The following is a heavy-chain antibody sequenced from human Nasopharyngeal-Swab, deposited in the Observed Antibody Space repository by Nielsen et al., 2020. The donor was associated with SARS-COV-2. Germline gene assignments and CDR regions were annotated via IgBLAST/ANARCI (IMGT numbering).Heavy chain of an antibody. CDR1: GGSFSSAGYF. CDR3: ASSMYCSSTNCRYYFDY. D-gene: IGHD2-2*01. V-gene: IGHV4-31*03. J-gene: IGHJ4*02. Sequence: SETLSLTCTVSGGSFSSAGYFWTWIRQHPGKGLEWIGYIYYSGSTYYNPSLKSRVTISVDTSKNHFSLKLSSVTAADTAVYFCASSMYCSSTNCRYYFDYWGQGTLVTVSS. CDR2: IYYSGST.